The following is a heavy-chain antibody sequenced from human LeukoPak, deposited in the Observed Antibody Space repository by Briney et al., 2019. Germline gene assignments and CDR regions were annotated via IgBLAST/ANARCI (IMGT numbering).Heavy chain of an antibody. CDR2: ISSSSSYI. CDR1: GFTFSSYS. J-gene: IGHJ5*02. V-gene: IGHV3-21*01. CDR3: ARDLGQLGSIGWFDP. D-gene: IGHD6-6*01. Sequence: GGSLRLSCAASGFTFSSYSMNWVRQAPGKGLEWVSCISSSSSYIYYAGSIKGRFTISRDNAKNSLYLQMNSLRAEDTAVYYCARDLGQLGSIGWFDPWGQGTLVTVSS.